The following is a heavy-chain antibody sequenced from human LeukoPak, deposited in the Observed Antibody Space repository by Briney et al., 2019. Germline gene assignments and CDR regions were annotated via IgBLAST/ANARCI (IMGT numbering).Heavy chain of an antibody. Sequence: GGSLRLSCAASGFTVSSNYMSWVRQAPGKGLEWVPVFYADGSTYYADSAKGRFTISRDNSKNTLYLQMNSLRAEDTAVYYCARGDGYNFFDSWGQGTLVTVSS. CDR2: FYADGST. CDR3: ARGDGYNFFDS. V-gene: IGHV3-66*01. J-gene: IGHJ4*02. D-gene: IGHD5-24*01. CDR1: GFTVSSNY.